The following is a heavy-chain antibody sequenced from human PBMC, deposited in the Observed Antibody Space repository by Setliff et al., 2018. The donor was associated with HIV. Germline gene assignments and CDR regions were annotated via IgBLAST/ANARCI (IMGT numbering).Heavy chain of an antibody. Sequence: GASVKVSCKVSGYILTELSRHWVRQAPGKGLEWMGGFDPEDGETISAQKFQCRVTMTEDTSTDTAYMELRSLRSEDTAVYYCSTSPRGLGVAATGRRYLHHWGQGTLVTVSS. CDR1: GYILTELS. J-gene: IGHJ1*01. D-gene: IGHD6-19*01. CDR3: STSPRGLGVAATGRRYLHH. CDR2: FDPEDGET. V-gene: IGHV1-24*01.